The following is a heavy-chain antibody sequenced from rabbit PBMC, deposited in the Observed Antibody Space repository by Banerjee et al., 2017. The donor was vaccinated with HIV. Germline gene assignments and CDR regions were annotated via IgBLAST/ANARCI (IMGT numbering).Heavy chain of an antibody. CDR3: ARDTGYAGYGYFYYGMDL. D-gene: IGHD7-1*01. Sequence: QSLEESGRGLVQPEGSLTLTCTASGFSFSGMYYMCWVRQAPGKGLEWIACIYVGSGGSTYYASWAKGRFTISKTSSTSVTLQMTSLTAADTATYFCARDTGYAGYGYFYYGMDLWGPGTLVTVS. J-gene: IGHJ6*01. CDR1: GFSFSGMYY. V-gene: IGHV1S40*01. CDR2: IYVGSGGST.